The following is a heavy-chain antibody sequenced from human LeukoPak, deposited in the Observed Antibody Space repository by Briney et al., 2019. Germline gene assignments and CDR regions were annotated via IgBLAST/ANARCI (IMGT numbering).Heavy chain of an antibody. CDR1: GYTFTSYD. Sequence: ASVKVSCKASGYTFTSYDINWVRQATGQGLEWMGWMNPNSGNTGYAQEFQGRVTMTRNTSISTAYMELSSLRSEDTAVYYCASIRSSGWYEFDYWGQGTLVTVSS. D-gene: IGHD6-19*01. V-gene: IGHV1-8*01. J-gene: IGHJ4*02. CDR3: ASIRSSGWYEFDY. CDR2: MNPNSGNT.